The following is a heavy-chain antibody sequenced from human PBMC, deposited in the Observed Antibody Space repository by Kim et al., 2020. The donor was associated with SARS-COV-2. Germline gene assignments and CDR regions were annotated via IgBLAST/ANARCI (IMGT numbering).Heavy chain of an antibody. V-gene: IGHV3-9*01. CDR1: GFTFDDYA. J-gene: IGHJ2*01. CDR2: ISWNSGSI. Sequence: GGSLRLSCAASGFTFDDYAMHWVRQAPGKGLEWVSGISWNSGSIGYADSVKGRFTISRDNAKNSLYLQMNSLRAEDTALYYCAKRRSIDRYYDSSGYYPFYWYFDLWGRGTLVTVSS. CDR3: AKRRSIDRYYDSSGYYPFYWYFDL. D-gene: IGHD3-22*01.